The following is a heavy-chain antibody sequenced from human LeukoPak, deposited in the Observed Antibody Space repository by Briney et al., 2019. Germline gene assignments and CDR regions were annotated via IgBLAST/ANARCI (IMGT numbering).Heavy chain of an antibody. CDR1: GFTFRTYG. CDR3: ARVYCTGGRCYTGLDY. Sequence: GGSLRLSCAASGFTFRTYGMNWVRQPPGKGLEWVSYISGSSGSIYDADSVKGRFTISRDNAKNSLYLQMNSLRDEDTAFYYCARVYCTGGRCYTGLDYWGQGTLVTVSS. CDR2: ISGSSGSI. J-gene: IGHJ4*02. V-gene: IGHV3-48*02. D-gene: IGHD2-8*02.